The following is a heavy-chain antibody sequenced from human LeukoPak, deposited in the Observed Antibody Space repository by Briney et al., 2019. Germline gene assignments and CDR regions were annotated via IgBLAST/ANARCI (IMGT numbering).Heavy chain of an antibody. CDR2: ISRSGRHI. D-gene: IGHD1-26*01. J-gene: IGHJ6*03. CDR3: ARVPYSGSYYYYYYYMDV. V-gene: IGHV3-21*01. CDR1: GFTFSTYS. Sequence: GGSLRLSCAASGFTFSTYSMNWVHQAPGKGLEWVSSISRSGRHICCADSMKGRFTISRDNAKNSLYLQMNSLRAEDTAVYYCARVPYSGSYYYYYYYMDVWGKGTTVTISS.